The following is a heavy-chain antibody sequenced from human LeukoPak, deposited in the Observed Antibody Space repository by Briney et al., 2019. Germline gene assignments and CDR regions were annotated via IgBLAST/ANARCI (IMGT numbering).Heavy chain of an antibody. V-gene: IGHV4-59*08. CDR1: GGSISNYY. J-gene: IGHJ3*01. CDR3: ARSYGDYITGAYAFDV. Sequence: SETLSLTCTVSGGSISNYYWSWIRQPPEKGLEWIGYIYYSGSTNYNPSLKSRLTISVDTSKNQFSLKLSSVTAADTAVYYCARSYGDYITGAYAFDVWGQGAMVTVSS. D-gene: IGHD4-17*01. CDR2: IYYSGST.